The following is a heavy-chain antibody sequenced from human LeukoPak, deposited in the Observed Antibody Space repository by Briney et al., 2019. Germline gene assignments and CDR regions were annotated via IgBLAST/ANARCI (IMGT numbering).Heavy chain of an antibody. CDR2: IYTSGST. Sequence: SETLSLTRTVSGGSISSYYWSWIRQPPGKGLEWIGYIYTSGSTNYNPSLKSRVTISVDTSKNQFSLKLSSVTAADTAVYYCAVRQFEYGLTVWGQGTLVTASS. D-gene: IGHD1-14*01. CDR3: AVRQFEYGLTV. V-gene: IGHV4-4*09. J-gene: IGHJ4*02. CDR1: GGSISSYY.